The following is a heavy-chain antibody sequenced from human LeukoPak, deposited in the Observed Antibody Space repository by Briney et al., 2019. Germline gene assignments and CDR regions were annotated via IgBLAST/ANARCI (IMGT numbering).Heavy chain of an antibody. Sequence: GGSLRLSCAASGFTFSSYAMSWVRQAPGKGLEWVSVIYSGGSTYYADSVKGRFTISRDNSKNTLYLQMNSLRAEDTAVYYCARVATVVTPGGGYIDYWGQGTLVTVSS. D-gene: IGHD4-23*01. V-gene: IGHV3-53*01. CDR3: ARVATVVTPGGGYIDY. J-gene: IGHJ4*02. CDR2: IYSGGST. CDR1: GFTFSSYA.